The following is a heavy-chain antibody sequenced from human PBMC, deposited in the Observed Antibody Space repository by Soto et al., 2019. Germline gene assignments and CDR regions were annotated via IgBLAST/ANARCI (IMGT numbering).Heavy chain of an antibody. V-gene: IGHV4-4*02. J-gene: IGHJ3*02. CDR1: SGSISSSNW. CDR2: IYHSGST. D-gene: IGHD3-3*01. CDR3: ARGGNTIFGGTDAFDI. Sequence: QVLLQESGPGLVKPSGTLSLTCAVSSGSISSSNWWSWVRQPPGKGLEWVGEIYHSGSTNYNPSLKSRVTISVDKSKNQFSLKLSSVTAADTAVYYCARGGNTIFGGTDAFDIWGQGTMVTVSS.